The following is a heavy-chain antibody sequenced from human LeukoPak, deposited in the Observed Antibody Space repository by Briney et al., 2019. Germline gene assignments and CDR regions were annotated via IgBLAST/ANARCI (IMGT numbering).Heavy chain of an antibody. CDR1: GFTFSDYA. D-gene: IGHD3-22*01. CDR3: ARRQGSYFDTSGYYYG. Sequence: GGSLRLSCAASGFTFSDYAMSWVRQAPGKGLEWVSGISASGGGTYYADSVKGRFTISRDNAKNSLYLQMNSLRAEDTAVYYCARRQGSYFDTSGYYYGWGQGTLVTVSS. V-gene: IGHV3-23*01. CDR2: ISASGGGT. J-gene: IGHJ4*02.